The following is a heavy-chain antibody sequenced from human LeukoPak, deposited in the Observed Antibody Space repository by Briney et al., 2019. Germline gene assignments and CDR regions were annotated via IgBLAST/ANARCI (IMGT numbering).Heavy chain of an antibody. CDR1: GFTFSSYG. V-gene: IGHV3-30*02. CDR2: IRYDGSNK. D-gene: IGHD2-2*01. J-gene: IGHJ4*02. CDR3: AKAGYCSSTSCYAGDY. Sequence: GGSLRLSCAASGFTFSSYGMHWVRQAPGKGLEWVAFIRYDGSNKYYADAVKGRFTISRDNSKNTLYLQMSSLRAEDTAVYYCAKAGYCSSTSCYAGDYWGQGTLVTVSS.